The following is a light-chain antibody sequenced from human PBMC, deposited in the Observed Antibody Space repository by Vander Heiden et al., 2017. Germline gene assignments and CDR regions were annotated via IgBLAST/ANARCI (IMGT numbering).Light chain of an antibody. J-gene: IGLJ2*01. CDR3: QSADSSGTYVV. V-gene: IGLV3-25*03. CDR1: AFPKQY. Sequence: SYKLTQPPSVSVSPGQTARIHCSGDAFPKQYAYWYQQKPGQAPVLVIYKDSERPSGIPERFSGSSSGTTVTLTISGVQAEDEADYYCQSADSSGTYVVFGGGTKLTVL. CDR2: KDS.